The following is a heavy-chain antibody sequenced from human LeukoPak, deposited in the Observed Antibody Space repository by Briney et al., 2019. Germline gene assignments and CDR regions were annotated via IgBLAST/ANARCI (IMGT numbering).Heavy chain of an antibody. CDR2: TRNKPNSYST. Sequence: PGGSLRLSCAASGFSFSDHYMDWVRQAPGKGLEWVARTRNKPNSYSTEYAASVKSRFTISRDVSKNSLYLQMNSLETEDTAVYYCARAQYCTTTTCYKTWDYWGQGTLVTVYS. D-gene: IGHD2-2*02. V-gene: IGHV3-72*01. CDR1: GFSFSDHY. J-gene: IGHJ4*02. CDR3: ARAQYCTTTTCYKTWDY.